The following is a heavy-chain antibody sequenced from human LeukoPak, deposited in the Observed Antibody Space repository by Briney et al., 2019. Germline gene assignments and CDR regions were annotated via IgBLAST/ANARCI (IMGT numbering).Heavy chain of an antibody. J-gene: IGHJ6*03. CDR1: GFTFTDYS. CDR2: ISTVSTYT. CDR3: ARDGSGFYLYNYMDV. D-gene: IGHD6-25*01. Sequence: GGSLRLSCAPSGFTFTDYSMNWVRQALGKGLEWVASISTVSTYTFYADSVKGRFSISRDNVRNLLYLQMSSLGAEDTAVYYCARDGSGFYLYNYMDVWGKGTTVTVSS. V-gene: IGHV3-21*06.